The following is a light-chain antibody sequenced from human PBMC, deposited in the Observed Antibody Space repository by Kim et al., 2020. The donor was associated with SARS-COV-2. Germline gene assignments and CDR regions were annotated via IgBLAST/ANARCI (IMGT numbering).Light chain of an antibody. J-gene: IGLJ3*02. CDR1: SSDVGGYHY. CDR2: DVS. CDR3: CSYTSTSSWV. V-gene: IGLV2-14*03. Sequence: QSALTQPASVSGSPGQSITLSCTGSSSDVGGYHYVSWYQQHPGKAPKLIIYDVSYRSSGTSSRFSGSKSGNTASLTISGLQAEDEADYYCCSYTSTSSWVFGGGTQLTVL.